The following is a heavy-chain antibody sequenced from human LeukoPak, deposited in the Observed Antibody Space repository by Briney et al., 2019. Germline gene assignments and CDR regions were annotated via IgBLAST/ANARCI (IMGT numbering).Heavy chain of an antibody. J-gene: IGHJ5*02. Sequence: SETLSLTCTVSGGSISSSSYYWGWIRQPPGKGLEWIGSIYYSGSTYYNPSLKSRVTISVDTSKSQFSLRLSSVTAADTAVYYCARLTMVRGIIGLDPWGQGTLVTVSP. CDR3: ARLTMVRGIIGLDP. V-gene: IGHV4-39*01. D-gene: IGHD3-10*01. CDR2: IYYSGST. CDR1: GGSISSSSYY.